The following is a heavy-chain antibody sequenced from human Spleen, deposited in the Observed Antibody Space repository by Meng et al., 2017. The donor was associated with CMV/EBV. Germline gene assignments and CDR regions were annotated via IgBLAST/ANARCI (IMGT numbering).Heavy chain of an antibody. CDR2: ISSSSSYI. CDR1: GFTFSTYT. CDR3: ARGSSGYYYYGMDV. D-gene: IGHD3-22*01. V-gene: IGHV3-21*01. Sequence: GESLKISCAGSGFTFSTYTMTWLRQAPGKGLEWVSSISSSSSYIYYADSVRGRFTISRDNAKNSLYLQMNSLRVEDTAVYYCARGSSGYYYYGMDVWGQGTTVTVSS. J-gene: IGHJ6*02.